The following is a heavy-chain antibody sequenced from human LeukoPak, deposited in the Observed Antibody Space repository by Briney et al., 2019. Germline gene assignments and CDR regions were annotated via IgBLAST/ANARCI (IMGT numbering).Heavy chain of an antibody. CDR3: ATTIFYTAMVKLGFDY. J-gene: IGHJ4*02. D-gene: IGHD5-18*01. Sequence: SETLSLTCTVSGGSISSGGYYWSWIRQPPGKGLEWIGYIYHSGSTYYNPSLKSRVTISVDRSKNQFSLKLSSVTAADTAVYYCATTIFYTAMVKLGFDYWGQGTLVTVSS. V-gene: IGHV4-30-2*01. CDR1: GGSISSGGYY. CDR2: IYHSGST.